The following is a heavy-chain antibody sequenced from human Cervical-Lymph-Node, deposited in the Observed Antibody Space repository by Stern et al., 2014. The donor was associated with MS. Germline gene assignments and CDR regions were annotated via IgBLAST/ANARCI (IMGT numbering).Heavy chain of an antibody. Sequence: VQLVESGGGVVQPGRSLRLSCAGSGFTFSTYGIHWVRQAPGKGLEWVALISHDGSKKSYGDSVKGRFTISRDNSKNTVYVHMNSLRDEDTAVYYCAKDRGSGWSLDYWGQGTLVIVSS. J-gene: IGHJ4*02. D-gene: IGHD6-19*01. CDR2: ISHDGSKK. V-gene: IGHV3-30*18. CDR1: GFTFSTYG. CDR3: AKDRGSGWSLDY.